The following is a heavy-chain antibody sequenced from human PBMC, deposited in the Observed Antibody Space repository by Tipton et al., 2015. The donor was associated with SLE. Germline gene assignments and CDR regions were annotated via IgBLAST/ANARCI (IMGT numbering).Heavy chain of an antibody. D-gene: IGHD7-27*01. CDR2: IYASGST. V-gene: IGHV4-4*07. Sequence: TLSLTCNVSDGSISDYYWTWIRQPAGEGLEWIGRIYASGSTNYNPSLRSRAAMSLDTSKNQFSLKLSSVTAADTAVYYCANSPGDDDAFDLWGPGTMVTVSS. CDR1: DGSISDYY. CDR3: ANSPGDDDAFDL. J-gene: IGHJ3*01.